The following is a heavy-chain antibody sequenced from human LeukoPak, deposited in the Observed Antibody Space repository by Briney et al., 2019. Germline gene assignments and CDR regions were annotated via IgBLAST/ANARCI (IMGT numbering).Heavy chain of an antibody. CDR3: ARDYYDSSGYHYYFDY. J-gene: IGHJ4*02. CDR1: GDSVSSNSAA. D-gene: IGHD3-22*01. V-gene: IGHV6-1*01. CDR2: TYYRSKWYN. Sequence: SQTLSLTCAISGDSVSSNSAAWNWIRQSPSRGLEWLGRTYYRSKWYNDYAVSVKSRITINPDTSKNQFSLQLNSVTPEDTAAYYCARDYYDSSGYHYYFDYWGQGTLVTVSS.